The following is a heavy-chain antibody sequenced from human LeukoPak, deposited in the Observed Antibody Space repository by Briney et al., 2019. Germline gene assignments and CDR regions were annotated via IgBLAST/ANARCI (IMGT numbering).Heavy chain of an antibody. Sequence: GGSLRLSCAASGFTFSSFVMHWLRQAPGKGLEWVAVISNDGSKKYYADSVKGRFTISRDNSKNTLYLQMNSLRGDDTAVFYCFRSLDHWGQGTLVTVSS. D-gene: IGHD1-14*01. V-gene: IGHV3-30*03. CDR3: FRSLDH. CDR2: ISNDGSKK. CDR1: GFTFSSFV. J-gene: IGHJ4*02.